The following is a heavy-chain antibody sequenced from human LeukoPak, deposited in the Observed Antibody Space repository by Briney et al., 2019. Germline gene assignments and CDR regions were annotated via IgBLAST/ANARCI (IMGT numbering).Heavy chain of an antibody. CDR2: ISSSSSYI. D-gene: IGHD4-11*01. CDR3: ARVTSDAFDI. Sequence: NRGGSLRLSCAASGFTFSRYTINWVRQAPGKGLEWVSSISSSSSYIYYIDSVKGRFTISRDSAKNSVYLLMNSLRAEDTAVYSCARVTSDAFDIWGQGTMVTVSS. V-gene: IGHV3-21*01. J-gene: IGHJ3*02. CDR1: GFTFSRYT.